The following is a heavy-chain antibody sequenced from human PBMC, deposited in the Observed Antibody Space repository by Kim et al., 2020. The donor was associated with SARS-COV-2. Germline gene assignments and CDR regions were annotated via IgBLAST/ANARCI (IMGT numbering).Heavy chain of an antibody. V-gene: IGHV3-30*18. Sequence: GGSLRLSCAASGFTFSSYGMHWVRQAPGKGLEWVAVISYDGSNKYYADSVKGRFTISRDNSKNTLYLQMNSLRAEDTAVYYCAKDLGGIVVVPAAPDYWGQGTLVTVSS. CDR3: AKDLGGIVVVPAAPDY. CDR1: GFTFSSYG. CDR2: ISYDGSNK. D-gene: IGHD2-2*01. J-gene: IGHJ4*02.